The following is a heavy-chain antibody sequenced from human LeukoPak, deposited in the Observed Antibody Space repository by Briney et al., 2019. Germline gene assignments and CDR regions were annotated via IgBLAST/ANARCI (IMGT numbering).Heavy chain of an antibody. J-gene: IGHJ4*02. Sequence: ASVKVSCKASGYTFTSYPMHWVRQAPGQGHEWMGIINPSGGGTSYAQKFQGRVTMTRDTSTSTVYMELSSLRSEDTAVYYCARVWGSGSYYDYWGQGTLVTVSS. V-gene: IGHV1-46*01. CDR3: ARVWGSGSYYDY. CDR2: INPSGGGT. CDR1: GYTFTSYP. D-gene: IGHD3-10*01.